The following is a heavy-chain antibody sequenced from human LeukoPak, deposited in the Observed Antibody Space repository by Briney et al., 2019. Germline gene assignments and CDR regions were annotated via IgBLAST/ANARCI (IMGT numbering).Heavy chain of an antibody. J-gene: IGHJ4*02. CDR3: ASFYYDSSGYLEDY. CDR2: IYYSGST. CDR1: GGSISSSSYY. D-gene: IGHD3-22*01. Sequence: SETLSLTCTVSGGSISSSSYYWGWIRQPPGKGLEWIGSIYYSGSTYYNPSLKSRVTISVDTSKNQFSLKLSSVTVADTAVYYCASFYYDSSGYLEDYWGQGTLVTVSS. V-gene: IGHV4-39*07.